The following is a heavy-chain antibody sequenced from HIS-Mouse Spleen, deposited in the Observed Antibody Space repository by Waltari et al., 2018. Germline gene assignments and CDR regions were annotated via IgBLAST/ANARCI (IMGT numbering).Heavy chain of an antibody. D-gene: IGHD6-13*01. CDR3: AREIPYSSSWYDWYFDL. CDR1: GGSISSSSYY. V-gene: IGHV4-39*07. CDR2: IYYSGGT. Sequence: QLQLQESGPGLVKPSETLSLTCTVSGGSISSSSYYWGWIRQPPGKGLEWIGRIYYSGGTNKNPSLKSRVTISVDTSKNQFSLKLSAVTAADTAVYYCAREIPYSSSWYDWYFDLWGRGTLVTVSS. J-gene: IGHJ2*01.